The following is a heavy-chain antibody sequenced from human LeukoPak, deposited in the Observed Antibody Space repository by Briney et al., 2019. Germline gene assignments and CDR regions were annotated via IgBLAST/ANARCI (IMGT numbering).Heavy chain of an antibody. CDR1: GFTFSSYE. CDR3: VRDCAPASMQAAPFDC. V-gene: IGHV3-48*03. D-gene: IGHD2/OR15-2a*01. CDR2: ISSSGSTI. Sequence: GGSLRLSCAASGFTFSSYEMNWVRQAPGKGLEWVSYISSSGSTIYYADSVKGRFTVSRDNAKNTLYLQMNSLRREDTAVYYCVRDCAPASMQAAPFDCWGQGTLVTVSS. J-gene: IGHJ4*02.